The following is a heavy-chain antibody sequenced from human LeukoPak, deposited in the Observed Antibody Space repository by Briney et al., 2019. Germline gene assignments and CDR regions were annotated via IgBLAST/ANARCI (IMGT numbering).Heavy chain of an antibody. D-gene: IGHD3-10*01. CDR1: GFTFSFYS. CDR2: ISSYSGTI. CDR3: ASRGYGSGRDY. Sequence: GGSLRLSCAASGFTFSFYSMNWVRQAPGKGLEWVSYISSYSGTIKYADSAKGRFTISRDNAKNSLYLQMNSLRAEDTAVYYCASRGYGSGRDYWGQGTLVTVSS. J-gene: IGHJ4*02. V-gene: IGHV3-48*01.